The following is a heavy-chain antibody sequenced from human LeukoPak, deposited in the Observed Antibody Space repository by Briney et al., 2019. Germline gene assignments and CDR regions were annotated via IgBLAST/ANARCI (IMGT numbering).Heavy chain of an antibody. CDR2: ISSSSSTI. CDR1: GFTFSSYS. D-gene: IGHD5-12*01. V-gene: IGHV3-48*01. Sequence: PGGSLRLSCAASGFTFSSYSMNWVRQAPGKGLEWVSYISSSSSTIYYADSVKGRFTISRDNSKNTVYLQMNNVRAEDTAVYYCAKDGAWLRFDDWGQGTLVTVSS. CDR3: AKDGAWLRFDD. J-gene: IGHJ4*02.